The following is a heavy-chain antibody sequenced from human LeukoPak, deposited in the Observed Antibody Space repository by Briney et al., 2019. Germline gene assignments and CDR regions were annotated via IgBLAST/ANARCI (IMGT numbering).Heavy chain of an antibody. CDR2: INTDGSST. Sequence: GGSLRLSCAASEFTFSSYWMHWVRQAPGKGLVWVSRINTDGSSTNHADSVKGRFTISRDNSKNTLYLQMNSLRAEDTAVYYCAKSMDILTGYLWSLDYWGQGTLVTVSS. J-gene: IGHJ4*02. V-gene: IGHV3-74*01. CDR1: EFTFSSYW. D-gene: IGHD3-9*01. CDR3: AKSMDILTGYLWSLDY.